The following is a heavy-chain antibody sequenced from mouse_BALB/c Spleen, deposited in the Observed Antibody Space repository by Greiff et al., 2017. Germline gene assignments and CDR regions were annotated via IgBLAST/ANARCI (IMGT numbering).Heavy chain of an antibody. V-gene: IGHV14-1*02. CDR1: GFNIKDYY. CDR2: IDPENGNT. Sequence: VQLQQSGAELVRPGALVKLSCKASGFNIKDYYMHWVKQRPEQGLEWIGWIDPENGNTMYDPKFQGKASITADTSSNTAYLQLSSLTSEDTAVWYCDGNYGSGGAYWGQGTLVTVSA. CDR3: DGNYGSGGAY. J-gene: IGHJ3*01. D-gene: IGHD1-1*01.